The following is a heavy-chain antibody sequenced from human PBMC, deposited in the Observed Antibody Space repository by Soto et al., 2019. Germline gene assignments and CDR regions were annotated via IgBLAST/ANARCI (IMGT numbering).Heavy chain of an antibody. CDR2: IKQDGSEK. J-gene: IGHJ4*02. CDR3: ATDANWNYRDY. V-gene: IGHV3-7*01. Sequence: EVQLVESGGGVVQPGGSLRLACAASGFTFSTYWMSWVRQAPGTGLEWVANIKQDGSEKYYVGSVKGRFTISRDNAKNSLYLQMNSLRAADTAVYYCATDANWNYRDYWGQGTIVTVSS. D-gene: IGHD1-20*01. CDR1: GFTFSTYW.